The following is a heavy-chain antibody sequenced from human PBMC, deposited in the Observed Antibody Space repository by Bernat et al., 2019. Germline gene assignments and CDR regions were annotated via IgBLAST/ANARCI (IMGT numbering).Heavy chain of an antibody. CDR1: GFTFSSYA. CDR3: GMADKRYYFDY. CDR2: ISGSGSTT. V-gene: IGHV3-23*01. Sequence: EVQMLESGGGLAQPGGSLRLSCAASGFTFSSYAMSWVRQAPGKGLEWVSAISGSGSTTYYADSVKGRFTISRDNSKNTLYLQMNSLRAEDTAVYYCGMADKRYYFDYWGQGTLVTVSS. D-gene: IGHD2-8*01. J-gene: IGHJ4*02.